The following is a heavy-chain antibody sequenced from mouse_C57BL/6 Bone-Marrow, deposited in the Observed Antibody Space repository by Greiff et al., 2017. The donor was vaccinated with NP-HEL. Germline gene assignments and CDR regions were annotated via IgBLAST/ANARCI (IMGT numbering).Heavy chain of an antibody. CDR2: IYPRSGNT. J-gene: IGHJ3*01. D-gene: IGHD1-1*01. V-gene: IGHV1-81*01. CDR1: GYTFTSYG. CDR3: ARDYYGSSVAY. Sequence: VQLVESGAELARPGASVKLSCKASGYTFTSYGISWVKQRTGQGLEWIGEIYPRSGNTYYNEKFKGKATLTADKSSSTAYMELRSLTSEDSAVYFCARDYYGSSVAYWGQGTLVTVSA.